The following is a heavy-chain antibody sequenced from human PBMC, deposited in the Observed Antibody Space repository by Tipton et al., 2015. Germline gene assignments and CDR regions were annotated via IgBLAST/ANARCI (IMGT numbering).Heavy chain of an antibody. J-gene: IGHJ5*02. V-gene: IGHV4-30-4*01. D-gene: IGHD3-16*01. CDR3: ARVSTFLNWFDP. CDR2: IFYSGST. CDR1: GGSLSSGDYY. Sequence: TLSLTCTVSGGSLSSGDYYWSWIRQPPGKGLEWIGYIFYSGSTYYKPSLKSRVTISVDTSKNQFSLKLSSVTAADTAVYYCARVSTFLNWFDPWGQGTLVTVSS.